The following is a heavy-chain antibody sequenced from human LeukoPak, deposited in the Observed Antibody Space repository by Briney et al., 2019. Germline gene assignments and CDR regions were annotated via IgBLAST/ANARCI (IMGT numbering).Heavy chain of an antibody. CDR2: ISAYNGDT. CDR3: AKVECTSSSCYTRWFDP. J-gene: IGHJ5*02. V-gene: IGHV1-18*01. D-gene: IGHD2-2*02. Sequence: GASVKVSCKASDSSFTTYGVSWVRQAPGQGLEWMGWISAYNGDTNYPQKLQDRVTMTTDSSTSTAYMELRSLRSDDTAVYYCAKVECTSSSCYTRWFDPWGQGTLVTVSS. CDR1: DSSFTTYG.